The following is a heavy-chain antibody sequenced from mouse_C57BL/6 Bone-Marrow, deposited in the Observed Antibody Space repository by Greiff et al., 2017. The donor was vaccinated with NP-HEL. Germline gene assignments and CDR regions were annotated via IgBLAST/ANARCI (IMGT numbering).Heavy chain of an antibody. CDR1: GYAFTNYL. D-gene: IGHD4-1*01. J-gene: IGHJ2*01. CDR2: INPGSGGT. V-gene: IGHV1-54*01. CDR3: ASWDGTGDFDY. Sequence: VKLQESGAELVRPGTSVKVSCKASGYAFTNYLIEWVKQRPGQGLEWIGVINPGSGGTNYNEKFKGKATLTADKSSSTAYMQLSSLTSEDSAVYFCASWDGTGDFDYWGQGTTLTVSS.